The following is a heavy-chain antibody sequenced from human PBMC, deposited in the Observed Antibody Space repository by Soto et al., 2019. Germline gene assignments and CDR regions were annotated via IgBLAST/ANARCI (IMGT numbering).Heavy chain of an antibody. CDR2: IYYSGST. CDR1: GVSIISYY. V-gene: IGHV4-59*01. Sequence: PSETLSLTCTVSGVSIISYYWSWIRQPPGKGLEWIGYIYYSGSTNYKPSLKSRVTISVDTSKNQFSLKLSSVTAADTAVYYCARGWTSAEYFQHWGQGTLVTFAS. CDR3: ARGWTSAEYFQH. J-gene: IGHJ1*01.